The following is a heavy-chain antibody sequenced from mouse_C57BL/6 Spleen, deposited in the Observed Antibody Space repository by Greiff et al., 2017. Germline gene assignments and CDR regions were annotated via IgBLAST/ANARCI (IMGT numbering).Heavy chain of an antibody. D-gene: IGHD1-1*01. CDR1: GYTFTSYW. V-gene: IGHV1-7*01. Sequence: VQLQQSGAELVKPGASVKLSCKASGYTFTSYWMHWVKQRPGQGLEWIGYINPSSGYTKYNQKFKDKATLTADKSSSTAYMQLSSLTYEDSAVYYCARITTVVATNFDYWGQGTTLTVSS. CDR3: ARITTVVATNFDY. CDR2: INPSSGYT. J-gene: IGHJ2*01.